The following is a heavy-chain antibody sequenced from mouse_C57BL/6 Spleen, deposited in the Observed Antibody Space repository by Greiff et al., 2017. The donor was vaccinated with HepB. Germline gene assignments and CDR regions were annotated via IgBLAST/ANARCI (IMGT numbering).Heavy chain of an antibody. D-gene: IGHD1-1*01. V-gene: IGHV1-15*01. CDR1: GYTFTDYE. CDR3: TRSDYYGSSFYYFDY. CDR2: IDPETGGT. J-gene: IGHJ2*01. Sequence: QVQLQQSGAELVRPGASVTLSCKASGYTFTDYEMHWVKQTPVHGLEWIGAIDPETGGTAYNQKFKGKAILTADKSSSTAYMELRSLTSEDSAVYYWTRSDYYGSSFYYFDYWGQGTTLTVSS.